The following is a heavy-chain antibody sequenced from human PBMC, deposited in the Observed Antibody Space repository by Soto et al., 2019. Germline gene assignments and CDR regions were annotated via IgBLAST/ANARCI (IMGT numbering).Heavy chain of an antibody. CDR2: IYYTGST. CDR1: GGSINSGGYY. Sequence: SETLSLTCTISGGSINSGGYYWSWIRQHPGKGLEWIGYIYYTGSTYFNPSRKSRVSSSVDTSENQFSLKLSSVTAADTAIYYCARGNHYNRSDAMDVWGQGISVTVSS. V-gene: IGHV4-31*03. CDR3: ARGNHYNRSDAMDV. J-gene: IGHJ6*02. D-gene: IGHD3-10*01.